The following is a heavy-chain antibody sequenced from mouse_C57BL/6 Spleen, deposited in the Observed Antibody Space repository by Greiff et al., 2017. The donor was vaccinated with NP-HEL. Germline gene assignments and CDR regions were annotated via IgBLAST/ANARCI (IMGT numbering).Heavy chain of an antibody. CDR1: GFTFSSYA. D-gene: IGHD2-4*01. Sequence: EVQLVESGGGLVKPGGSLKLSCAASGFTFSSYAMSWVRQTPEKRLEWVATISDGGSYTYYPDNVKGRFTFSRDNAKNNLYLQMSHLKSEDTAMYYCAREGDYDYDGWFAYWGQGTLVTVSA. V-gene: IGHV5-4*01. CDR3: AREGDYDYDGWFAY. CDR2: ISDGGSYT. J-gene: IGHJ3*01.